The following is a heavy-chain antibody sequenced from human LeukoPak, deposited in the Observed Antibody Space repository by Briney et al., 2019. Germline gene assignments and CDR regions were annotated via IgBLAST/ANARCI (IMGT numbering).Heavy chain of an antibody. CDR3: AKDSGYLDY. CDR2: ISYDGSNK. Sequence: GGSLRLSCAASGFTFSSYGMHWVRQAPGKGLEWVAVISYDGSNKYYADSVKGRFTISRDNSKNTLYLQMNSLRAEDTAVYYCAKDSGYLDYWGQGTLVTVSS. V-gene: IGHV3-30*18. J-gene: IGHJ4*02. CDR1: GFTFSSYG.